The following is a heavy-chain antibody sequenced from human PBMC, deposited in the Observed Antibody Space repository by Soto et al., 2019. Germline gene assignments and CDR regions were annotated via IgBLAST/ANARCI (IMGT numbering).Heavy chain of an antibody. Sequence: ASVKVSCKASGYTFTSYDINWVRQATGQGLEWMGWMNPNSGNTGYAQKFQGRVTMTRNTSISTAYMELSSLRSEDTAVYYCARGARVVVVAAMDVWGKGTTVTVSS. CDR2: MNPNSGNT. D-gene: IGHD2-15*01. J-gene: IGHJ6*04. V-gene: IGHV1-8*01. CDR1: GYTFTSYD. CDR3: ARGARVVVVAAMDV.